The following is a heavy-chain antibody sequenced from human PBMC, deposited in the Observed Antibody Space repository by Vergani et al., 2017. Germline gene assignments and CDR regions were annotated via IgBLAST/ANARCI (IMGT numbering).Heavy chain of an antibody. V-gene: IGHV5-51*01. Sequence: EVQLVQSGAEVKKPGESLKISCKCSGYSFTSNWIAWVRQMPGKGLECMGIIYPGDSATRYCPSFQGQVTISADKSITNAYLPWSSLKASDTAMYYCARLIGGGGSGMDVWGQGTRVTVS. CDR1: GYSFTSNW. D-gene: IGHD3-16*01. CDR2: IYPGDSAT. J-gene: IGHJ6*02. CDR3: ARLIGGGGSGMDV.